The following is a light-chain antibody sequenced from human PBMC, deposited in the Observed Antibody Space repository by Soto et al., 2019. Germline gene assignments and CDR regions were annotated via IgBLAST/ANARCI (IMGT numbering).Light chain of an antibody. Sequence: QAVVTQAPSASGTPGQRVTISCSGSGSNIGSNSVHWYQQLPGTAPKLLIYSNNQRPSGVPDRFSGSKSGTSASLAISGLQSEDEADYYCAAWDDSLNGGVFGGGTKLTVL. J-gene: IGLJ3*02. CDR3: AAWDDSLNGGV. V-gene: IGLV1-44*01. CDR1: GSNIGSNS. CDR2: SNN.